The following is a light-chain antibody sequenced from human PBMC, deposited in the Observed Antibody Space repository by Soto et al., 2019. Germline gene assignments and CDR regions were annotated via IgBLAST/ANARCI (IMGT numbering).Light chain of an antibody. CDR1: QSVSSN. CDR2: GAS. J-gene: IGKJ5*01. V-gene: IGKV3-15*01. Sequence: EIVMTQSPSTLYVSPGEPATPSCRASQSVSSNLAWYQQKPGQAPRLLIYGASTRATGIPARFSGSGSGTEFTLTISSLQSEDFAVYYCQQYNNWPPSITFGQGTGLEIK. CDR3: QQYNNWPPSIT.